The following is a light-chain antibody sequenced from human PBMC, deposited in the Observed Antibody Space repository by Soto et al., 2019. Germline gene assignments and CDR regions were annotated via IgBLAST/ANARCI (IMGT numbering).Light chain of an antibody. CDR1: SSDVGSYNL. J-gene: IGLJ2*01. CDR2: EGS. Sequence: QSALTQPASVSGSPGQSITISCTGTSSDVGSYNLVSWYQQHPGKAPKLMIYEGSKRPSGVSNRFSGSKSGNTASLTISGLQAEDEADYYCSSYAGSSTPYVLFGGGTKLTVL. V-gene: IGLV2-23*01. CDR3: SSYAGSSTPYVL.